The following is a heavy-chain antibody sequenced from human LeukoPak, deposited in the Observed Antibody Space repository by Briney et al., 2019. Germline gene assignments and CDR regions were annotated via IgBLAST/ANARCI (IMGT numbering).Heavy chain of an antibody. Sequence: PGGSLRLSCAASGFTFSSYAMSWVRQAPGKGLEWVSDINGSGGSTYYADSVKGRFTISRDNSKNTLYLHMNSLRAEDTAIYYCAKESTVTPGNVNWFDAWGQGTLVTVSS. J-gene: IGHJ5*02. CDR2: INGSGGST. CDR1: GFTFSSYA. D-gene: IGHD4-17*01. CDR3: AKESTVTPGNVNWFDA. V-gene: IGHV3-23*01.